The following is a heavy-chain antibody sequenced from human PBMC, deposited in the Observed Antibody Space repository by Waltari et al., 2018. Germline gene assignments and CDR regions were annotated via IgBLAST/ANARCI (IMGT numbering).Heavy chain of an antibody. CDR1: GGSFSGYY. Sequence: QVQLQQWGAGLLKPSETLSLTCDVYGGSFSGYYWGWLRQPPGKGLEWIGEINHSGSTNYNPSLKSRVTISVDTSKNQFSLKLSSVTAADTAVYYCARGGRGYYGSGSYSYWGQGTLVTVSS. CDR2: INHSGST. D-gene: IGHD3-10*01. J-gene: IGHJ4*02. V-gene: IGHV4-34*01. CDR3: ARGGRGYYGSGSYSY.